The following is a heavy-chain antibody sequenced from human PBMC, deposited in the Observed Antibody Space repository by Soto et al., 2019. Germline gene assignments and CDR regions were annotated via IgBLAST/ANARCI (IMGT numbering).Heavy chain of an antibody. V-gene: IGHV1-58*01. CDR1: GFTFTSSA. CDR3: AAVGYCSGGSCYSHYYYYYGMDV. Sequence: ASVKVSCKASGFTFTSSAVQWVRQARGQRLEWIGWIVVGSGNTNYAQKFQERVTITRDMSTSTAYMELSSLRSEDTAVYYCAAVGYCSGGSCYSHYYYYYGMDVWGQGTTVTVSS. CDR2: IVVGSGNT. J-gene: IGHJ6*02. D-gene: IGHD2-15*01.